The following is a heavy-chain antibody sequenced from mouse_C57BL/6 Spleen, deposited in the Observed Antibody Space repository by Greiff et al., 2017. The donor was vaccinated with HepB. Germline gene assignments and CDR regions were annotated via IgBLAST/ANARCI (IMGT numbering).Heavy chain of an antibody. CDR2: IYPGSGST. CDR1: GYTFTSYW. J-gene: IGHJ2*01. V-gene: IGHV1-55*01. CDR3: ARSPDYYGSSSFDY. Sequence: QVQLQQPGAELVKPGASVKMSCKASGYTFTSYWITWVKQRPGQGLEWIGDIYPGSGSTNYNEKFKSKATLTVDKSSSTAYMQLSSLTSEDSAVYYCARSPDYYGSSSFDYWGQGTTLTVSS. D-gene: IGHD1-1*01.